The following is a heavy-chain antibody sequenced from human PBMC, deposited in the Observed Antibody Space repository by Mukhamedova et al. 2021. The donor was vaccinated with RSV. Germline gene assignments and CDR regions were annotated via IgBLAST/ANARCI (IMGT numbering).Heavy chain of an antibody. CDR3: ASDFGELLGY. D-gene: IGHD3-10*01. Sequence: MHWVRQAPGQGLEWMGINNPSGGSTSYAQKFQGRVTMTRDTSTSTVYMELSSLRSEDTAVYYCASDFGELLGYWGQGTLVNVSS. CDR2: NNPSGGST. J-gene: IGHJ4*02. V-gene: IGHV1-46*01.